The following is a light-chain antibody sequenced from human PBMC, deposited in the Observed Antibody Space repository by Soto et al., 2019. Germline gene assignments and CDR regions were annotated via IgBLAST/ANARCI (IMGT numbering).Light chain of an antibody. CDR1: QGINNF. CDR3: QKYDSAPFT. V-gene: IGKV1-27*01. J-gene: IGKJ3*01. CDR2: AAS. Sequence: DIQMTQSPSSLSASVGDRITITCRASQGINNFLAWYQQKPGKVPKLLIYAASTLRSGVPSRFSGSGSGTDFTLTISSLQPEDVASYYCQKYDSAPFTFGPGTKVDIK.